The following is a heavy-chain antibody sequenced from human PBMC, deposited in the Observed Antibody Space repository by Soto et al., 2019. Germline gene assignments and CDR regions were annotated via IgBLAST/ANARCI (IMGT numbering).Heavy chain of an antibody. CDR2: MNPNSGNT. V-gene: IGHV1-8*01. D-gene: IGHD1-26*01. CDR3: ERGSILAAFGRSDY. CDR1: GYTFTSYD. J-gene: IGHJ4*02. Sequence: ASVKVSCLASGYTFTSYDINWVRQATGQGLEWMGWMNPNSGNTGYAQKFQGRVTMTRNTSISTAYMELSSLRSEDTAVYYCERGSILAAFGRSDYWGQGTLVTVSS.